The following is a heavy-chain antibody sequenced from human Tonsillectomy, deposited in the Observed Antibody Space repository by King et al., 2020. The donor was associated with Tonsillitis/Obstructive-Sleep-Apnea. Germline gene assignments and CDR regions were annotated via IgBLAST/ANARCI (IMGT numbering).Heavy chain of an antibody. CDR1: GSIFIGYY. J-gene: IGHJ5*02. CDR3: ARDSRVAVTGNWFDP. CDR2: INPNSGGT. D-gene: IGHD6-19*01. V-gene: IGHV1-2*02. Sequence: QLVQSGAEVKKPGASVKVSCKASGSIFIGYYMHWVRQAPGQGLEWMGWINPNSGGTNYSQKFQGRVTMTRDTSISTAYMELSRLRSDDTAVYYCARDSRVAVTGNWFDPWGQGTLVTVSS.